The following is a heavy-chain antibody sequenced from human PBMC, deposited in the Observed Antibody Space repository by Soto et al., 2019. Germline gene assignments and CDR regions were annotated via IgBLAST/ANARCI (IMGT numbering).Heavy chain of an antibody. Sequence: GGSLRLSCAASGFTFSSYEMNWVGQAPAKGLEWVSYISSSGSTIYYADSVKGRFTISRDNAKNSLYLQMNSLRAEDTAVYYCARGGITMIVVVITDAFDIWGQWTMVTVSS. CDR1: GFTFSSYE. V-gene: IGHV3-48*03. D-gene: IGHD3-22*01. CDR3: ARGGITMIVVVITDAFDI. J-gene: IGHJ3*02. CDR2: ISSSGSTI.